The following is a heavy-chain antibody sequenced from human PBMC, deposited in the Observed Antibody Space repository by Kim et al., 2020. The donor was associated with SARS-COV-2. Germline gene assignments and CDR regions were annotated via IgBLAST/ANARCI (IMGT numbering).Heavy chain of an antibody. Sequence: GGSLRLSCVFSGFTFSSAWMSWVRQAPGKGPEWVGRIKNKNDGGTTDYAAPVEGRFTISRDDSKNTLYLQMNSLKTEDTAVYYCTTYYQRWLASGAGDWGQGTLVTVSS. D-gene: IGHD6-19*01. CDR2: IKNKNDGGTT. J-gene: IGHJ4*02. CDR1: GFTFSSAW. V-gene: IGHV3-15*01. CDR3: TTYYQRWLASGAGD.